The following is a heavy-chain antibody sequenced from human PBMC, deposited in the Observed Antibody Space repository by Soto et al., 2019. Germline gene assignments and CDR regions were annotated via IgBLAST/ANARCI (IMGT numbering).Heavy chain of an antibody. CDR1: GCSISSGGYY. Sequence: TLSLTCTVSGCSISSGGYYWSWIRQHPGKGLEWIGYIYYSGSTYYDPSLKSRVTISVDTSKNQFSLKLSSVTAADTAVYYCARYVEMAFDYWGQGTLVTVSS. D-gene: IGHD2-15*01. J-gene: IGHJ4*02. CDR2: IYYSGST. V-gene: IGHV4-31*03. CDR3: ARYVEMAFDY.